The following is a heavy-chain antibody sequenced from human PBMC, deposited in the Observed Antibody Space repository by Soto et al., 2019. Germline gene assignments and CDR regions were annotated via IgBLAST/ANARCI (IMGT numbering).Heavy chain of an antibody. D-gene: IGHD6-13*01. CDR2: IKSKSDGGTT. V-gene: IGHV3-15*01. J-gene: IGHJ6*02. CDR3: TTDQSSWYFGRPDYYYYYGMDV. Sequence: PGGSLRLSCAASGFTFSDAWMSWVRQAPGKGLDWVGRIKSKSDGGTTEYAAPVRGRFTISRDDSKNTLYLQMNSLKTEDTAVYYCTTDQSSWYFGRPDYYYYYGMDVWGQGTTVTVSS. CDR1: GFTFSDAW.